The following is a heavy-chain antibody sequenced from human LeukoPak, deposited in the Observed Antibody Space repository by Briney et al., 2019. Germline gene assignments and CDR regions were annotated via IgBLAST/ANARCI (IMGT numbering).Heavy chain of an antibody. CDR3: ARGSSLTTATSALFES. Sequence: GGSLRLSCAASGFTFSTSGRNWVRQAPGRGLEWVSSISPTGGAIFYADSVRGRFTISRDSAKSSLFLQMNSLKAEDTALYFCARGSSLTTATSALFESWGQGALVTVSS. J-gene: IGHJ4*02. V-gene: IGHV3-21*01. CDR2: ISPTGGAI. CDR1: GFTFSTSG. D-gene: IGHD1-1*01.